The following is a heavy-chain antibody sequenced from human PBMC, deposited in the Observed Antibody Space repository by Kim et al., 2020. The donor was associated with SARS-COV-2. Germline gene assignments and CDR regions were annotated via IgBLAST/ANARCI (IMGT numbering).Heavy chain of an antibody. D-gene: IGHD6-13*01. V-gene: IGHV1-3*01. Sequence: YSPKFQGRVTIPRDTFASTAYMELSSLRSEDTAVYYCARVSAAGTPDFGYWGQGTLVTVSS. CDR3: ARVSAAGTPDFGY. J-gene: IGHJ4*02.